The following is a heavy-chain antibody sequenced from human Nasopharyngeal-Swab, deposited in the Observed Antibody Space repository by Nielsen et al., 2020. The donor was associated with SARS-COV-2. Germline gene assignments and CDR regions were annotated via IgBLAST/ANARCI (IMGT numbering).Heavy chain of an antibody. J-gene: IGHJ6*02. D-gene: IGHD3-9*01. CDR1: GFTFSSYS. Sequence: GESLKISCAASGFTFSSYSMNWVRQAPGKGLEWVSSISSSSSYIYYADSVKGRFTISRDNAKNSRYLQMNSLRAEDTAVYYCARGYDILTGYYKYYYGMDVWGQGTTVTVSS. CDR2: ISSSSSYI. CDR3: ARGYDILTGYYKYYYGMDV. V-gene: IGHV3-21*01.